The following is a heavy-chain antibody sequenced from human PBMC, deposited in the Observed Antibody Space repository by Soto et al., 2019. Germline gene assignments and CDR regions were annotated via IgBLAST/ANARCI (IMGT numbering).Heavy chain of an antibody. CDR1: GGAFRGYL. V-gene: IGHV4-34*01. CDR2: INHSGST. J-gene: IGHJ4*02. Sequence: SDTLSLTCAVYGGAFRGYLWTWIRQPPGTGLEWIGEINHSGSTNYNPSLKSRVTISVDRSKNQFSLKLSSVTAADTAVYYCARHFSVDYFDYWGQGALVTVS. CDR3: ARHFSVDYFDY.